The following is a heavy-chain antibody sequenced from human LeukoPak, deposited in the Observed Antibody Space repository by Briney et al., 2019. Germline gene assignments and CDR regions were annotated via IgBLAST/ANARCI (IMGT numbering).Heavy chain of an antibody. Sequence: GGSPRLSCAASGFTVSSNYMSWVRRAPGKGLEWVSVIYSGGSTYYADSVKGRFTISRDNSKNTLYLQMNSLRAEDTAVYYCARPGYCSGGSCPLRYWGQGTLVTVSS. J-gene: IGHJ4*02. CDR1: GFTVSSNY. V-gene: IGHV3-66*02. CDR2: IYSGGST. D-gene: IGHD2-15*01. CDR3: ARPGYCSGGSCPLRY.